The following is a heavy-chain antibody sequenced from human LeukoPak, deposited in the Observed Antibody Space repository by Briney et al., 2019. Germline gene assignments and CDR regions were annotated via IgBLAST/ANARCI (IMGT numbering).Heavy chain of an antibody. CDR2: IKSKTDGGTA. Sequence: GGSLRLSCAASGFTFSNAWMSWVRQAPGKGLEWVGRIKSKTDGGTAHYALPVKGRFTISRDDSKNTLYLQMNSLQTHDTAVYYCTTDLPASTVTTWSRDYWGQGTLVTVSS. V-gene: IGHV3-15*01. J-gene: IGHJ4*02. CDR1: GFTFSNAW. D-gene: IGHD4-17*01. CDR3: TTDLPASTVTTWSRDY.